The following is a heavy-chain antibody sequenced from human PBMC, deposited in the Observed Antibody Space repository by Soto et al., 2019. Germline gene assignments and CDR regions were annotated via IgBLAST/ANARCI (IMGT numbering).Heavy chain of an antibody. CDR3: ATDGDHHYDSSGYHAFDI. V-gene: IGHV1-24*01. CDR2: FDPEDGET. D-gene: IGHD3-22*01. Sequence: ASVKVSCKASGYTLTELSMHWVRQAPGKGLEWMGGFDPEDGETIYAQKFQGRVTMTEDTSTDTAYMELSSLRSEDTAVYYCATDGDHHYDSSGYHAFDIWGQGTMVTVSS. CDR1: GYTLTELS. J-gene: IGHJ3*02.